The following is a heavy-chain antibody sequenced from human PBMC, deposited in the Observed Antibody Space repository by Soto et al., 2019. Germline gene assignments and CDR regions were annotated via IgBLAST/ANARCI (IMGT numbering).Heavy chain of an antibody. V-gene: IGHV3-23*01. J-gene: IGHJ4*02. CDR3: AKHSAYDILTGYYGSYFDY. CDR1: GFTFSSYA. Sequence: EVQLLESGGGLVQPGGSLRLSCAASGFTFSSYAMSWVRQAPGKGLEWVSAISGSGGSTYYADSVKGRFTISRDNSTNTLYLQMNSLRAEDTAVYYCAKHSAYDILTGYYGSYFDYWGQGTLVTVSS. D-gene: IGHD3-9*01. CDR2: ISGSGGST.